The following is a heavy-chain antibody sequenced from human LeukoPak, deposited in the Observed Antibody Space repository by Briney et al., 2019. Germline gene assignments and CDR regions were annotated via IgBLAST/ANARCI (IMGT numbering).Heavy chain of an antibody. J-gene: IGHJ4*02. Sequence: SVKVSCKASGGTFISYAISWVRQAPGQGLEWMGGIIPIFGTANYAQKFQGRVTITADESTSTAYMELSSLRSDDTAVYYCARDGKARYDFRENDYWGQGTLVTVSS. CDR3: ARDGKARYDFRENDY. CDR1: GGTFISYA. V-gene: IGHV1-69*13. CDR2: IIPIFGTA. D-gene: IGHD3-3*01.